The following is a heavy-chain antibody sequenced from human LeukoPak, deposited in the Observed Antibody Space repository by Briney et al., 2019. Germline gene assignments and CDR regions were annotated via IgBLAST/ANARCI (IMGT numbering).Heavy chain of an antibody. CDR2: IYYSGST. Sequence: PSETLSLTCAVYGGSFSGYYWSWLRQPPGKGLEWIGYIYYSGSTNYNPSLKSRVTISVDTSKNQFSLKLSSVTAADTAVYYCARYEYSSGWYAFDYWGQGTLVTVSS. CDR1: GGSFSGYY. D-gene: IGHD6-19*01. V-gene: IGHV4-59*01. J-gene: IGHJ4*02. CDR3: ARYEYSSGWYAFDY.